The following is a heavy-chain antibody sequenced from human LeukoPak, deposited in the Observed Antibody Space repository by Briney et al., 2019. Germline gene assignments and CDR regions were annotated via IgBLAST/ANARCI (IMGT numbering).Heavy chain of an antibody. CDR1: GFILRSHA. V-gene: IGHV3-64D*06. J-gene: IGHJ4*02. CDR3: VKDNEAGGSPFDR. Sequence: GGSLRLSCSASGFILRSHAMHWVRQAPWEGLEYVSRISDNGGSTYYADSVKGRFTISRDNSKNTLYLQMSSLRAVDTAVYYCVKDNEAGGSPFDRWGQGTLVTVSS. D-gene: IGHD1-1*01. CDR2: ISDNGGST.